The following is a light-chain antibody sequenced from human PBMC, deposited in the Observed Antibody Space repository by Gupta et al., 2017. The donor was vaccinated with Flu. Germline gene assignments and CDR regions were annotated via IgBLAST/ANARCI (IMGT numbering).Light chain of an antibody. CDR3: YCAAANNWV. J-gene: IGLJ3*02. V-gene: IGLV3-27*01. CDR2: KDS. Sequence: SYELTQTSSVSVYPGTTARITCSGNILAKKYVRWFQQKPGQAPVVVIYKDSERPSGIPDRFSGSSSGTTVTLTISGAQFEDEADYYCYCAAANNWVFGGGTKLTVL. CDR1: ILAKKY.